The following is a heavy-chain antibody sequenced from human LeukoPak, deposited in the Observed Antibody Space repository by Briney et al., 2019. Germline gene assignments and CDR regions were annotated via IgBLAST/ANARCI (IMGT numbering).Heavy chain of an antibody. CDR1: GGSISSYY. Sequence: SGTLSLTCTVSGGSISSYYWSWIRQPPGKGLEWIGYIYYSGSTNYNPSLKRGVTISVDTSKNQVSLKLSSVTAADTAVYYCARYGYSSGWYWSYFDYWGQGTLVTVSS. CDR3: ARYGYSSGWYWSYFDY. V-gene: IGHV4-59*01. J-gene: IGHJ4*02. CDR2: IYYSGST. D-gene: IGHD6-19*01.